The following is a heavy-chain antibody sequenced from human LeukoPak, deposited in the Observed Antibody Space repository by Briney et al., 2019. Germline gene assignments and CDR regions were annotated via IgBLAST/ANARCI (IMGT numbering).Heavy chain of an antibody. V-gene: IGHV4-59*01. CDR3: ARALDYGDYGKDDAFDI. J-gene: IGHJ3*02. CDR2: IYYSGST. D-gene: IGHD4-17*01. CDR1: GGSISSYY. Sequence: KPSETLSLTCTVSGGSISSYYWSWIRQPPGKGLEWIGYIYYSGSTNCNPSLKSRVTISVDTSKNQFSLKLSSVTAADTAVYYCARALDYGDYGKDDAFDIWGQGTMVTVSS.